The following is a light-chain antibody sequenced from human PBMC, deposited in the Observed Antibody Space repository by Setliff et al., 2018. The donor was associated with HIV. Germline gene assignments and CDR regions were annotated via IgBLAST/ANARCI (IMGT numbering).Light chain of an antibody. Sequence: QSALAQPASVSGSPGQSITISCTGTSSDVGGYNYVSWYRHHPDKAPKLMIYEVSTRPSGVSNRFSGSKSGNTASLTISGLQAEDEADYYCISYPISSTPVFGSGTKVTV. CDR3: ISYPISSTPV. CDR1: SSDVGGYNY. J-gene: IGLJ1*01. CDR2: EVS. V-gene: IGLV2-14*01.